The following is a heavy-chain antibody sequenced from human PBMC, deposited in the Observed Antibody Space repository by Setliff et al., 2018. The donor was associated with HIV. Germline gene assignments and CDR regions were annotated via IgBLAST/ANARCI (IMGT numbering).Heavy chain of an antibody. CDR3: ARVRRGSSARTPFDS. CDR1: GGSISSGGYY. CDR2: IYYTGST. J-gene: IGHJ4*02. V-gene: IGHV4-31*03. Sequence: SETLSLTCIVSGGSISSGGYYWTWIRQYPGKGLEWIGYIYYTGSTYYNPSLKSRLTMSVDASKNQFSLKLTSVTAADTAVYYCARVRRGSSARTPFDSWGQGALVTVSS. D-gene: IGHD6-6*01.